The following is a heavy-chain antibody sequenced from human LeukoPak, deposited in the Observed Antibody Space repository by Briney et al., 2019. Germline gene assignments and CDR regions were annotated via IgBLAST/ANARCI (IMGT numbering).Heavy chain of an antibody. J-gene: IGHJ5*02. CDR3: ATTTKSGWFDP. CDR2: INSDGSST. Sequence: GGSLRLSYAASGFTFSSYWMHWVRQAPGKGLVWVSRINSDGSSTSYADSVKGRFTISRDNSKNTLYLQMNSLRAEDTAVYYCATTTKSGWFDPWGQGTLVTVSS. D-gene: IGHD1-1*01. CDR1: GFTFSSYW. V-gene: IGHV3-74*01.